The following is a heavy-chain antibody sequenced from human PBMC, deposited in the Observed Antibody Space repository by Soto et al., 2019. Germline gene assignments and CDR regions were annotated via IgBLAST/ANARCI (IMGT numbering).Heavy chain of an antibody. CDR1: GFTFSSYA. Sequence: EVQLLESGGGLVQPGGSLRLSCAASGFTFSSYAMSWVRQAPGKGLEWVSAISGSGGSTYYADSVKGRFTISRDNSKNTLYLQMNSLRAEDTSVYYCAKALILDGDYDGAFDIWGQGTMVTVSS. CDR3: AKALILDGDYDGAFDI. D-gene: IGHD4-17*01. V-gene: IGHV3-23*01. CDR2: ISGSGGST. J-gene: IGHJ3*02.